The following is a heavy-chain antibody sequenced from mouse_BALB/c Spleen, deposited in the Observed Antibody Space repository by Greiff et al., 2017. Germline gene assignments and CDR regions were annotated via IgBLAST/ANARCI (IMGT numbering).Heavy chain of an antibody. D-gene: IGHD2-4*01. Sequence: EVQGVESGPGLVKPSQSLSLTCTVTGYSITSDYAWNWIRQFPGNKLEWMGYISYSGSTSYNPSLKSRISITRDTSKDQFFLQLNSVTTEDTATYYCARSGDYGFDYWGQGTTLTVAS. J-gene: IGHJ2*01. CDR1: GYSITSDYA. CDR3: ARSGDYGFDY. V-gene: IGHV3-2*02. CDR2: ISYSGST.